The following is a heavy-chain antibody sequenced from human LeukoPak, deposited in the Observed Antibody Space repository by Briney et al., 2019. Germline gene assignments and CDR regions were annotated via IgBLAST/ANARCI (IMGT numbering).Heavy chain of an antibody. CDR2: IYSSGST. Sequence: SETLSLTCIVSGGSINSYHWSWIRQPAGKGLEWIGRIYSSGSTNYNPSLKSRVTMSVDTSKNQFSLKLNSVTAADTAVYYCARVSAAGMWDYWGQGTPGHRLL. V-gene: IGHV4-4*07. CDR1: GGSINSYH. D-gene: IGHD6-13*01. CDR3: ARVSAAGMWDY. J-gene: IGHJ4*02.